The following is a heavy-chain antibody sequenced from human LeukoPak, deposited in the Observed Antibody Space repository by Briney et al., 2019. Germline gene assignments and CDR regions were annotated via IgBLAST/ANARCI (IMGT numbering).Heavy chain of an antibody. J-gene: IGHJ4*02. D-gene: IGHD3-22*01. Sequence: GGSLRLSCAASGFSFNSHGTHWVRQAPDKGLEWVAVISDDGSKGYYADSVKGRFTISRENSKNSLYLQMNSLRDEDTAVYYCARRKSSGYYHYWGQGTLVTVSS. CDR2: ISDDGSKG. CDR1: GFSFNSHG. V-gene: IGHV3-30*03. CDR3: ARRKSSGYYHY.